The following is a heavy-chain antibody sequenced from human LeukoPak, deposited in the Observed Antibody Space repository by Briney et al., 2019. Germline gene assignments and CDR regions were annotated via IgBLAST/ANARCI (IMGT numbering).Heavy chain of an antibody. J-gene: IGHJ4*02. D-gene: IGHD2/OR15-2a*01. CDR3: IVTMLAY. Sequence: PGGSLRLSCAASGFTFSNYAMHWVRQAPGKGLEWVAVISYDGSNKYYADSVKGRFTISRDNSKNTLYLQMNSLRAEDTAVYYCIVTMLAYWGQGTLVTVSS. CDR2: ISYDGSNK. V-gene: IGHV3-30*04. CDR1: GFTFSNYA.